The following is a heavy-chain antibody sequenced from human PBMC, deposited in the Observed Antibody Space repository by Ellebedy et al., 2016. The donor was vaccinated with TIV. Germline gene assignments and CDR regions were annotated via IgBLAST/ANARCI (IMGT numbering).Heavy chain of an antibody. CDR1: GFTFRDYA. D-gene: IGHD1-26*01. Sequence: GEYLKISCAASGFTFRDYAMHWVRXAPGKGLEWVALIYYDESKKYYANSVKGRFTISRDNSKNTLPLQMNSLRAEDTAVYDCTKGVRVGVSAAGDWGQGALVTVSS. CDR3: TKGVRVGVSAAGD. J-gene: IGHJ4*02. CDR2: IYYDESKK. V-gene: IGHV3-33*06.